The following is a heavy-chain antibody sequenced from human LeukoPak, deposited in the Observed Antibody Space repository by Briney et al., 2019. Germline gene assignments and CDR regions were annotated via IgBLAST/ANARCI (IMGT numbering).Heavy chain of an antibody. D-gene: IGHD3-22*01. CDR2: IYHSGST. Sequence: SETLSLTCTVSGYSISSGYYWGWIRQPPGKGLEWIGSIYHSGSTYYNPSLKSRVTISVDTSKNQFSLKLSSVTAADTAVYYCARADSSHWFDPWGQGTLVTVSS. CDR1: GYSISSGYY. CDR3: ARADSSHWFDP. J-gene: IGHJ5*02. V-gene: IGHV4-38-2*02.